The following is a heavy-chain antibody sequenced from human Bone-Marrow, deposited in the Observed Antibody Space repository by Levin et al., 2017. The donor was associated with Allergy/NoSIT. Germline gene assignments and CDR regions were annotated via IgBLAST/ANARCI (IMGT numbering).Heavy chain of an antibody. Sequence: GGSLRLSCAASGFTFSTYAMHWIRQAPGKGLEWVAFISYGGSDKYYTDSVKGRFTISRDNSKNTLDLQMNILSGEDTAVYYCARDMVVTAMGYYNGIDVWGQGTTVTVSS. CDR1: GFTFSTYA. V-gene: IGHV3-30*04. CDR2: ISYGGSDK. CDR3: ARDMVVTAMGYYNGIDV. J-gene: IGHJ6*02. D-gene: IGHD2-21*02.